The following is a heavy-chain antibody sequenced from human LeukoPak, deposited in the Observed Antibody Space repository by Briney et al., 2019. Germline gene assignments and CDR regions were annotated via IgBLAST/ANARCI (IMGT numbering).Heavy chain of an antibody. J-gene: IGHJ4*03. CDR3: ASLRVPGYFDY. D-gene: IGHD3-16*01. V-gene: IGHV4-39*07. CDR2: IYYSGST. Sequence: SETLSLTCTVSGGSISRSTYYWAWIRQPPGKGLEWIGSIYYSGSTNYSPSLKSRFTISVDTSKNQFSLKLSSVTAADTAVFYCASLRVPGYFDYWGQGTLVTVSS. CDR1: GGSISRSTYY.